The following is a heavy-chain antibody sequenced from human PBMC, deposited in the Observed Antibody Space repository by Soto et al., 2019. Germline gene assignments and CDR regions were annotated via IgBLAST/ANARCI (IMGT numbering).Heavy chain of an antibody. CDR2: IKQDGSEK. CDR1: GFTFSSYW. D-gene: IGHD3-3*01. V-gene: IGHV3-7*01. CDR3: VRVKTIFGVVNWFDP. Sequence: PGGSLSLSCAAAGFTFSSYWMSWVRQAPGKGLEWVANIKQDGSEKYYVDSVKGRFTISRDNAKNSLYPQMNSLRAEDTAVYYCVRVKTIFGVVNWFDPWGQGTLVTVSS. J-gene: IGHJ5*02.